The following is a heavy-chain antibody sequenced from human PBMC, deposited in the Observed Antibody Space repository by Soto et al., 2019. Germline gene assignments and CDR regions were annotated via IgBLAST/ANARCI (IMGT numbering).Heavy chain of an antibody. Sequence: EVQLVESGGGLVQPGGSLRLSCAASGFTFSSYSMNWVRQAPGKGLEWVSYISSSRSTIYYADSVKGRFTISRDNAKNSLYLQMNSLRDEDTAVYYCARGRWFGESNDYWGQGTLVTVSS. CDR1: GFTFSSYS. D-gene: IGHD3-10*01. CDR2: ISSSRSTI. J-gene: IGHJ4*02. CDR3: ARGRWFGESNDY. V-gene: IGHV3-48*02.